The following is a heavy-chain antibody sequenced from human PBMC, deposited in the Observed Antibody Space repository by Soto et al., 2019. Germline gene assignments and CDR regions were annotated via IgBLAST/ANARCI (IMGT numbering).Heavy chain of an antibody. CDR1: GLTFRDSG. CDR3: TNAKDGVCYYYGMDV. CDR2: ISFDGSER. Sequence: QVQLVESGGGVVQPGTSLRLSCVVSGLTFRDSGMHWVRQAPGKGLEWVAVISFDGSERHYRDSVKGRFTISRDNSRNTLYLQMHSLRVDDAAVDYCTNAKDGVCYYYGMDVWGQGSTVTVSS. J-gene: IGHJ6*02. V-gene: IGHV3-30*18. D-gene: IGHD3-10*01.